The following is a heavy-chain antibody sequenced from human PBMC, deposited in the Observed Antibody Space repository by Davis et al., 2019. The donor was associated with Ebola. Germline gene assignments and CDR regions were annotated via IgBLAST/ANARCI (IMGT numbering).Heavy chain of an antibody. CDR1: GGSISSSSYY. V-gene: IGHV4-39*01. CDR3: ARGHSYGSMVYGLDV. D-gene: IGHD5-18*01. Sequence: MPSETLSLTCTVSGGSISSSSYYCGWIRQPPGKGLEWIGNIYYSGSTYYNPSLRSRVTISVDTSKNQFSLKLSSVNAADTAVYYCARGHSYGSMVYGLDVWGQGTTVTVSS. CDR2: IYYSGST. J-gene: IGHJ6*02.